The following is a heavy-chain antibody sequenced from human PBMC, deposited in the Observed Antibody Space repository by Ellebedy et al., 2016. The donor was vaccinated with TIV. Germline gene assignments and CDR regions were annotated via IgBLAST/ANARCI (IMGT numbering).Heavy chain of an antibody. V-gene: IGHV1-18*01. D-gene: IGHD4-23*01. CDR3: ARGLSYGGSHY. CDR1: GYTLINYG. J-gene: IGHJ4*02. CDR2: INPDNGNT. Sequence: ASVKVSCKASGYTLINYGISWVRQAPGQGLEWMGWINPDNGNTDFAQNLQGRVTMTTDTSTSTAYMELWNLRSDDTAVYYCARGLSYGGSHYWGQGTLVTVSS.